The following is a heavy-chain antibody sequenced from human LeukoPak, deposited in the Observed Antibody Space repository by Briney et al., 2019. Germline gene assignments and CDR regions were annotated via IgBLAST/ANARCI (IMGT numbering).Heavy chain of an antibody. D-gene: IGHD3-10*01. CDR1: GYTLTELS. J-gene: IGHJ4*02. V-gene: IGHV1-24*01. Sequence: GASVKVSCKVSGYTLTELSMKWVRQAPGKGVEWMGGFNPEDGETIYAQKFQGTLTMTQPPSTATAYIALSSLRSEDTAVYYCATAYGSGSYYKPLVDYWGQGTLVTVSS. CDR2: FNPEDGET. CDR3: ATAYGSGSYYKPLVDY.